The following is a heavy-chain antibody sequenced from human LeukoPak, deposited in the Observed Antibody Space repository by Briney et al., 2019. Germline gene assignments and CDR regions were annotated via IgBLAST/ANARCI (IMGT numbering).Heavy chain of an antibody. CDR3: ARDANYYDSSGYYLFDY. Sequence: SETLSLTCTVSGGSISSYYWSWIRQPPGKGLEWIGYIYYSGSTNYNPSLKSRVTISVDTSKNHFSLKLISVTAADTAVYYCARDANYYDSSGYYLFDYWGQGTLVTVSS. V-gene: IGHV4-59*01. CDR2: IYYSGST. J-gene: IGHJ4*02. CDR1: GGSISSYY. D-gene: IGHD3-22*01.